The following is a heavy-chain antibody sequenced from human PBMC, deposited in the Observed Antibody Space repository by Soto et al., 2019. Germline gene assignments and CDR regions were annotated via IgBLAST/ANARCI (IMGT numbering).Heavy chain of an antibody. Sequence: QVQLVQSGAEVQKPGSSVKVSCKASGGTFQSHAISWVRQAPGQGLEWMGGIIPIFHTTNYALKFQGRITVTADESTDSGYMDLSRLRSDDTAVYYFARPYSSSLENSYYYDMDVWGQGTTVTVSS. CDR1: GGTFQSHA. D-gene: IGHD6-13*01. J-gene: IGHJ6*02. V-gene: IGHV1-69*12. CDR2: IIPIFHTT. CDR3: ARPYSSSLENSYYYDMDV.